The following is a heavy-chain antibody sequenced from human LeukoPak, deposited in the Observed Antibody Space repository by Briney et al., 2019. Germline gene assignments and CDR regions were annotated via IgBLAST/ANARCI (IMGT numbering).Heavy chain of an antibody. CDR1: GGSISSYY. D-gene: IGHD1/OR15-1a*01. Sequence: SETLSLTCTVSGGSISSYYWSWIRQPPGKGLEWIGYIYTSGITNYNPSLKSRVTISVDTSKNQFSLKLSSVTAADTAVYYCARLHSRTDYFYYMDVWGKGTTVTVSS. CDR2: IYTSGIT. V-gene: IGHV4-4*09. J-gene: IGHJ6*03. CDR3: ARLHSRTDYFYYMDV.